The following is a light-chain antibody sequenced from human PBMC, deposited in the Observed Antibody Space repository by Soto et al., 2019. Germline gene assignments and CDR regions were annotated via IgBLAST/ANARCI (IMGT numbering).Light chain of an antibody. J-gene: IGLJ2*01. CDR3: QVWGGSRDHLI. CDR1: SSDVGGYNY. V-gene: IGLV2-8*01. CDR2: EVS. Sequence: QSALTQPPSASGSPGQSVTISCTGTSSDVGGYNYVSWYQQHPGKAPKLMIYEVSKRPSGVPDRFSGSKSGNTASLTVSGLQAEDEADYYCQVWGGSRDHLIFGGGTKLTVL.